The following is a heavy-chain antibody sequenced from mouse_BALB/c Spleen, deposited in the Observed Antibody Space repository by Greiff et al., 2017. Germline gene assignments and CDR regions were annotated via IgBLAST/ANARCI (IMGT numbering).Heavy chain of an antibody. Sequence: DVMLVESGGGLVQPGGSRKLSCAASGFTFSSFGMHWVRQAPEKGLEWVAYISSGSSTIYYADTVKGRFTISRDNLKNTLFLQMTSLRSEDTAMYYCARMGDAAYWGQGTLVTVSA. CDR1: GFTFSSFG. V-gene: IGHV5-17*02. CDR2: ISSGSSTI. CDR3: ARMGDAAY. J-gene: IGHJ3*01.